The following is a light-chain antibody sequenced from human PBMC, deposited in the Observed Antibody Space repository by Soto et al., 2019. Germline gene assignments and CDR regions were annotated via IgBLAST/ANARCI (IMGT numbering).Light chain of an antibody. J-gene: IGKJ1*01. V-gene: IGKV1-5*01. CDR3: QQYNSFTRT. CDR2: DAS. CDR1: QCINGW. Sequence: DIQWTESPSTMSASVGHRVTITCRASQCINGWLAWYQQKPGHAPNLLIYDASSLESGVPSRFSGSGSGTEFTLTISSLKNDDGSTYYCQQYNSFTRTFGQGTKVDIK.